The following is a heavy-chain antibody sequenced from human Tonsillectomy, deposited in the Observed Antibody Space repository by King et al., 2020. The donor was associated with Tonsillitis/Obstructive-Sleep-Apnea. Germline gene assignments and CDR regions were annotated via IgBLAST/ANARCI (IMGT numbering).Heavy chain of an antibody. CDR3: ARGDIVVVPARPDY. D-gene: IGHD2-2*01. Sequence: QVQLPQWGAGLLKPSETLSLTCAVYGGSFSGYYWSWIRHPPWTWLDWIWELNHSVTTNSNPSLKSRVTISVDTSKNQFSLKLSSVTAADTAVYYCARGDIVVVPARPDYWGQGTLVTVSS. CDR2: LNHSVTT. CDR1: GGSFSGYY. J-gene: IGHJ4*02. V-gene: IGHV4-34*01.